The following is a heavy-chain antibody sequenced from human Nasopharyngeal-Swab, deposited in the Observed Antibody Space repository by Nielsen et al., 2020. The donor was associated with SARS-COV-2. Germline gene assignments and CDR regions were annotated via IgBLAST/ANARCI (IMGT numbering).Heavy chain of an antibody. CDR2: IYYSGST. CDR1: GGSISSGGYY. CDR3: ARGDYYDSSGYS. V-gene: IGHV4-31*03. Sequence: SETLSLTCTVSGGSISSGGYYWSWIRQHPGKGLEWIGYIYYSGSTYFNPSLKSRVTISVDTSKNQFSLKLSSVTAADTAVYYCARGDYYDSSGYSWGQGTLVTVSS. D-gene: IGHD3-22*01. J-gene: IGHJ4*02.